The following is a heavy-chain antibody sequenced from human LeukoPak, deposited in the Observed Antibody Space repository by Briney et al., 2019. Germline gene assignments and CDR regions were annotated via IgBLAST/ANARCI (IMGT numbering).Heavy chain of an antibody. V-gene: IGHV4-34*01. CDR3: ASSYGDYFFFDY. D-gene: IGHD4-17*01. CDR1: GGPFSGYY. Sequence: SETLSLTCAVYGGPFSGYYWSWIRQPPGKGLEWIGEINHSGSTNYNPSLKSRVTISVDTSKNQFSLKLSSVTAADTAVYYCASSYGDYFFFDYWGQGTLVTVSS. J-gene: IGHJ4*02. CDR2: INHSGST.